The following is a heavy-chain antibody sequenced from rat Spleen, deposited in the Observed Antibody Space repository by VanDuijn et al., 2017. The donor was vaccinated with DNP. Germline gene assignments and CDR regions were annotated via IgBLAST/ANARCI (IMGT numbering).Heavy chain of an antibody. D-gene: IGHD1-11*01. CDR3: ARGLNYGGYNYYWYFDF. CDR2: INYSGAT. CDR1: GYSITSNY. V-gene: IGHV3-1*01. J-gene: IGHJ1*01. Sequence: EVQLQESGPGLVKPSLSLSLTCSVTGYSITSNYWAWIRKFPGNKMEWMGYINYSGATAYNPSLRSRISITRDTSKNQFFLQLNSVTTEDTATYYCARGLNYGGYNYYWYFDFWGPGTMVTVSS.